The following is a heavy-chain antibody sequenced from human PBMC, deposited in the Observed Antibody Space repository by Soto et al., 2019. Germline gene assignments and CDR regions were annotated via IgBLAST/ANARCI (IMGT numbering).Heavy chain of an antibody. CDR1: GFTFNTYG. CDR3: AKIQYGELFGR. CDR2: ISNDGSDE. Sequence: QEQLVESGGGVVQPGRSLRLSCAASGFTFNTYGMHWVRQAPGRGLEWVAMISNDGSDEYYADSVKGRFTISRDNSKNTLYLQMNSLRGEDTAVYYCAKIQYGELFGRWGQGTLVTVFS. V-gene: IGHV3-30*18. D-gene: IGHD3-10*01. J-gene: IGHJ5*02.